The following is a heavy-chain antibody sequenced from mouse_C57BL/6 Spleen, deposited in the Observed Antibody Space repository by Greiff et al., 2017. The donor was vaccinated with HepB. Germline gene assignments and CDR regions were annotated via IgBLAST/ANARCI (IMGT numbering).Heavy chain of an antibody. CDR3: AGETTVVYFDY. CDR1: GFNINNTY. D-gene: IGHD1-1*01. J-gene: IGHJ2*01. CDR2: IDPANGNT. V-gene: IGHV14-3*01. Sequence: VQLQQSVAELVRPGASVKLSCTASGFNINNTYMHWVKQRPEQGLEWIGRIDPANGNTKYAPKFQGKATITADTSSNTAYLQLSSLTSEDTAIYYCAGETTVVYFDYWGQGTTLTVSS.